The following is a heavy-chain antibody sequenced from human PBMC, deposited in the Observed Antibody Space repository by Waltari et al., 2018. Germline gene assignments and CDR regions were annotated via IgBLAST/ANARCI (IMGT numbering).Heavy chain of an antibody. CDR1: GFTFSSYA. V-gene: IGHV3-23*04. D-gene: IGHD3-3*01. Sequence: EVQLVESGGGLVQPGGSLRLSCAASGFTFSSYAMSWVRQAPGKGLEWVSAISGSGGSTYYPDSVKGRLTISRDNSKNTLYLQMNSLRAEDTAVYYCAKGGPTYYDFWSGYYSPYYFDYWGQGTLVTVSS. J-gene: IGHJ4*02. CDR2: ISGSGGST. CDR3: AKGGPTYYDFWSGYYSPYYFDY.